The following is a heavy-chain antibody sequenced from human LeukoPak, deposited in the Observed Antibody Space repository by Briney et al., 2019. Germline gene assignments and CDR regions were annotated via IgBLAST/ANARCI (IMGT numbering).Heavy chain of an antibody. CDR2: ISSSSRYI. V-gene: IGHV3-21*01. D-gene: IGHD2-8*01. J-gene: IGHJ6*03. CDR1: GFTFSSYS. Sequence: PGGSLRLSCAASGFTFSSYSMNWVRQAPGKGLEWVSSISSSSRYIYYADSVKGRFTISRDNAKNSLYLQMNSLRAEDTAVYYCAREPDTKPIKIKRFSMDVWGKGTTVTVSS. CDR3: AREPDTKPIKIKRFSMDV.